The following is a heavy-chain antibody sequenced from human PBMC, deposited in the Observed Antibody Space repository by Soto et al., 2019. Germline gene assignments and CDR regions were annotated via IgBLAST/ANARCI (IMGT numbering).Heavy chain of an antibody. V-gene: IGHV3-53*01. Sequence: GGSLRLSCAASGFTVSSNYMSWVRQAPGKGLEWVSVIYSGGSTYYADSVKGRFTISRDNSKNTLYLQMNSLRAEDTAVYYCARAGGGIAAAGFDPWGQGTLVTVSS. CDR1: GFTVSSNY. CDR2: IYSGGST. J-gene: IGHJ5*02. CDR3: ARAGGGIAAAGFDP. D-gene: IGHD6-13*01.